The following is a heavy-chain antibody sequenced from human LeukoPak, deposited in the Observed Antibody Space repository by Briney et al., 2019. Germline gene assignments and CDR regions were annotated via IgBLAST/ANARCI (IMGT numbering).Heavy chain of an antibody. V-gene: IGHV3-53*01. CDR3: ARLFKVVPAAIHT. D-gene: IGHD2-2*01. CDR1: GFTVSSNY. J-gene: IGHJ5*02. Sequence: GGALRLSRVASGFTVSSNYMSWVRQAPGKGLEWVSVIYSGGSTYYAASVKGQFTISRDNSKNTLYLQMNSLRAEDTAVYYCARLFKVVPAAIHTWGQGTLVTVSS. CDR2: IYSGGST.